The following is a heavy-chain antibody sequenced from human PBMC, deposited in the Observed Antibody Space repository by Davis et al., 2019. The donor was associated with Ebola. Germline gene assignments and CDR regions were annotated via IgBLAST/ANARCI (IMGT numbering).Heavy chain of an antibody. V-gene: IGHV2-5*02. CDR3: AHYDDRGYYYGMDV. CDR2: IDWDDDK. CDR1: VFLVRTARVG. Sequence: SGPTLVILTQTLTLTCTFSVFLVRTARVGVGWIGQPPGKALEWLAHIDWDDDKRYSPSLKNRLTITKDTSKNQVVLTMTNMDPVDTAEDYCAHYDDRGYYYGMDVWGQGTTVTVSS. D-gene: IGHD1-1*01. J-gene: IGHJ6*02.